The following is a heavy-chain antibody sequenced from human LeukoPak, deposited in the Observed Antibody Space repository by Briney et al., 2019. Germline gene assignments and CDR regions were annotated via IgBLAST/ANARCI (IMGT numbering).Heavy chain of an antibody. J-gene: IGHJ4*02. CDR2: IYSGGST. CDR3: AREPQGYFDY. Sequence: PGGSLRLSCAASGFTVSSNYMSWVRQAPGKGLEWVSVIYSGGSTYYADSVKGRFTISRDNSKNTLYLQTNSLRAEDTAVYYCAREPQGYFDYWGQGTLVTVSS. CDR1: GFTVSSNY. V-gene: IGHV3-53*01.